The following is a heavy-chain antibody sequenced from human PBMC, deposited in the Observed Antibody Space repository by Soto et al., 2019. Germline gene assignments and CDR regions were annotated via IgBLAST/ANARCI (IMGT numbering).Heavy chain of an antibody. CDR3: ARRADYGDYATGGDY. CDR2: IYYSGST. J-gene: IGHJ4*02. CDR1: GGSLSRSSYY. Sequence: ASETLSLPCTVSGGSLSRSSYYWGWIRQPPGKGLEWIGSIYYSGSTYYNPSLKSRVTIPVDTSKNQFSLKLSSVTAADTAVYYCARRADYGDYATGGDYWGQGTLVTVSS. V-gene: IGHV4-39*01. D-gene: IGHD4-17*01.